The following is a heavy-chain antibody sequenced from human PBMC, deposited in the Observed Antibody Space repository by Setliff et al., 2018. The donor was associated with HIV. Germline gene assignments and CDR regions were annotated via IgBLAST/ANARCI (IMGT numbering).Heavy chain of an antibody. CDR3: ARSNLEPTSRLFDP. CDR1: GGSFSGYY. D-gene: IGHD1-1*01. CDR2: IHNSGTT. V-gene: IGHV4-34*01. Sequence: SETLSLTCAVYGGSFSGYYWSWIRQPPGKGPEWIGYIHNSGTTHYNPAFESRLIISLDMSNNRFSLTLASVTAADTAVYYCARSNLEPTSRLFDPWGPGTLVTVSS. J-gene: IGHJ5*02.